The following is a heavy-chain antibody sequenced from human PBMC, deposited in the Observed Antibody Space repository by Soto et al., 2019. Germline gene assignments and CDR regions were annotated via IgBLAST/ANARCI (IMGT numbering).Heavy chain of an antibody. D-gene: IGHD5-18*01. CDR2: INPSGGST. J-gene: IGHJ4*02. CDR1: GYTFTSYY. CDR3: ARPGSYSYYFDY. V-gene: IGHV1-46*01. Sequence: QVQLVQSGAEVKKPGASVKVSCKASGYTFTSYYMHWVRQAPGQGLEWMGIINPSGGSTSYAQKFQGSLTMTRDTSTSTVYMELSSLRSEDTDVYYCARPGSYSYYFDYWGQGTLVTVSS.